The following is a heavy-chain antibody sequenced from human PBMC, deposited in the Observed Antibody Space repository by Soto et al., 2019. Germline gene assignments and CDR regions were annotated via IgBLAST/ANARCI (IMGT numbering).Heavy chain of an antibody. CDR3: ERDKDRLEFGGNSYYAMDV. CDR1: GGTFGNSA. CDR2: IIPIFPTS. J-gene: IGHJ6*02. V-gene: IGHV1-69*12. D-gene: IGHD6-25*01. Sequence: QVQLVQSGAEVKKPGSSVTVSCKASGGTFGNSAISWVRQAPGQGLEWMGGIIPIFPTSDYAQKFQGRVTITADASTSTAYMELTRLRSEDTAVYYCERDKDRLEFGGNSYYAMDVWGQGPTVTVSS.